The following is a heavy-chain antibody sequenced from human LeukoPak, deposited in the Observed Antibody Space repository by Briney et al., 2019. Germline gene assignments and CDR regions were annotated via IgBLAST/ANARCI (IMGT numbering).Heavy chain of an antibody. V-gene: IGHV3-23*01. Sequence: SGGSPRLSCVASGFTFSTLAMTWVRQAPGKGLEWVSSIGGSGSNPNYADSVRGRFTTSRDNSKNTLYLQMNRLTAEDTAVYYCGRDPNGDYVGAFEFWGQGTLVSVSS. J-gene: IGHJ4*03. CDR3: GRDPNGDYVGAFEF. CDR2: IGGSGSNP. D-gene: IGHD4-17*01. CDR1: GFTFSTLA.